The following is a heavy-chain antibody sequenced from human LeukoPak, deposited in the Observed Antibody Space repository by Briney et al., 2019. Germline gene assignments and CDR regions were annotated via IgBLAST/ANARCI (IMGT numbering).Heavy chain of an antibody. CDR2: FSPGDGET. Sequence: GASVKVSCKVSGYSLTELSMHWVRQAPGKGLEWVGGFSPGDGETIYAQRFQGRVTMTEATSTDTAYMELRSLTYEDTAVYYCATRLGEFSSRDAFNIWGQGTMVTVSP. D-gene: IGHD3-16*02. J-gene: IGHJ3*02. CDR3: ATRLGEFSSRDAFNI. CDR1: GYSLTELS. V-gene: IGHV1-24*01.